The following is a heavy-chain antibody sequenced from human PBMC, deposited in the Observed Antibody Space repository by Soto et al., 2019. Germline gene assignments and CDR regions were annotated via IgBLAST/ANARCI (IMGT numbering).Heavy chain of an antibody. Sequence: GGSLRLSCAASEFTFDKYYMTWVRQAPGKGPEWVANIKPDGSEQYYVDSVKGRFTISRDNANNSLYLQMNSLRAEDTAVYFCARGNWNYYYGSDVWGQGTTVTVSS. CDR1: EFTFDKYY. J-gene: IGHJ6*02. CDR2: IKPDGSEQ. D-gene: IGHD1-20*01. CDR3: ARGNWNYYYGSDV. V-gene: IGHV3-7*01.